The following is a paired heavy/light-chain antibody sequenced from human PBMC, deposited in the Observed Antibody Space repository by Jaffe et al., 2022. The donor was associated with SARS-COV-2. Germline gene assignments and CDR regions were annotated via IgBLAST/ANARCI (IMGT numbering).Light chain of an antibody. CDR1: QSVDRTY. Sequence: EIVLTQSPGTLSLSPGERATLSCRASQSVDRTYLAWYQQKPGQAPRLLIYAASSRATGIPDRFSGSGSGTDFTLTISRLEPEDFALYYCQRYGTSPPYTFGQGTRLEIK. CDR3: QRYGTSPPYT. V-gene: IGKV3-20*01. J-gene: IGKJ2*01. CDR2: AAS.
Heavy chain of an antibody. D-gene: IGHD1-26*01. CDR1: GFTFSSYS. CDR3: ARDGGRYSGTYYNDY. Sequence: EVLLVDSGGDLVQPGGSLRLSCAASGFTFSSYSMNWVRQAPGKGLEWVAYISSSSTAIFYADSVRGRFTISRDNDKSSLYLHMNSLRGEDTAVYYCARDGGRYSGTYYNDYWGQGTLVTVSS. V-gene: IGHV3-48*01. J-gene: IGHJ4*02. CDR2: ISSSSTAI.